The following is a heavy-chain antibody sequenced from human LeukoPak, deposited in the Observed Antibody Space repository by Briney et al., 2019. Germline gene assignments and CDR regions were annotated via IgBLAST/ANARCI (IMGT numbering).Heavy chain of an antibody. CDR1: GASTTSYY. D-gene: IGHD3-22*01. J-gene: IGHJ4*02. CDR3: ARDTRSYDTSGYYYFDY. Sequence: PSETLSLTCSVSGASTTSYYWNWIRQAPGKGLEWIGYIYSDGTTSYSPSLRSRVTISIDTSRNQFSLKLSSVTAADAAVYYCARDTRSYDTSGYYYFDYLGQGALVTVSS. V-gene: IGHV4-59*01. CDR2: IYSDGTT.